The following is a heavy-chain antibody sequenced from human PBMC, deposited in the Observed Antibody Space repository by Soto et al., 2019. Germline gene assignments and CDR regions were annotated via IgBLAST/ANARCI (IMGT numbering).Heavy chain of an antibody. CDR3: ARVSGTDVGVVAATGNFDY. CDR1: GFTFRSYS. V-gene: IGHV3-21*01. D-gene: IGHD2-15*01. Sequence: GGSLRLSCAASGFTFRSYSMNWVRQAPGKGLEWVSSISSSSSYIYYADSENGRYTITRDNAKNSLYLQMNSLRVEDTAVYYCARVSGTDVGVVAATGNFDYWGQGTLVTVSS. CDR2: ISSSSSYI. J-gene: IGHJ4*02.